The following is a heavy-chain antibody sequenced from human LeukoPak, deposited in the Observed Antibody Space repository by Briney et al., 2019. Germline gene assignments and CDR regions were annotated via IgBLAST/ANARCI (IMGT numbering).Heavy chain of an antibody. Sequence: SETLSLTCTVSGGSISSYYWSWIRQPAGKGLEWIGRIYTSGSTNYNPSLKSRVTMSVDTSKNQFSLKLSSVTAADTAVYYCARVTVVGAWYYFDYWGQGTLVTVSS. V-gene: IGHV4-4*07. D-gene: IGHD1-26*01. CDR3: ARVTVVGAWYYFDY. CDR2: IYTSGST. CDR1: GGSISSYY. J-gene: IGHJ4*02.